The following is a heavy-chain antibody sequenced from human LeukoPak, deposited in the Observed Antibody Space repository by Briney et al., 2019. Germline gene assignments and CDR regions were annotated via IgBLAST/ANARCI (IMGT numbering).Heavy chain of an antibody. D-gene: IGHD6-13*01. J-gene: IGHJ4*02. CDR2: IKSKTDGGTT. V-gene: IGHV3-15*01. Sequence: AGGSLRLSCAASGITFSNAWMSWVRQAPGKGLEWVGRIKSKTDGGTTDYAAPVKGRFTISRDDSRNTVYLQMNSLKTEDTAFYYCATDFGQSPSSSWFDYWVQGTLVTVSS. CDR3: ATDFGQSPSSSWFDY. CDR1: GITFSNAW.